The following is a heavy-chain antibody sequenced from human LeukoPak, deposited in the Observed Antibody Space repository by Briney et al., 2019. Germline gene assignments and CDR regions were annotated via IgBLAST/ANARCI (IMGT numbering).Heavy chain of an antibody. CDR2: IYYSGST. Sequence: SETLSLTCAVYGGSFSGYYWSWIRQPPGKGLEWIGSIYYSGSTYYNPSLKSRVTISVDTSKNQFSLKLSSVTAADTAVYYCARMGITGSRWYFDYWGQGTLVTVSS. CDR3: ARMGITGSRWYFDY. CDR1: GGSFSGYY. D-gene: IGHD1-20*01. V-gene: IGHV4-34*01. J-gene: IGHJ4*02.